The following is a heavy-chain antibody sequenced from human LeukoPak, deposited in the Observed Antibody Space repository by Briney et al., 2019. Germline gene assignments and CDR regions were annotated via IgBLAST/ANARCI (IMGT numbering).Heavy chain of an antibody. Sequence: PGGSLRLSCTASEFTFGDFAISWVRQAPGKGLEWLGFIRSKPYGGTTEYAASVKGRFTISRDDSKSIAYLQMNSLKTEDTAVYFCSGSFGELSFFDYWGQGTLVTVSS. J-gene: IGHJ4*02. D-gene: IGHD3-10*01. CDR1: EFTFGDFA. CDR2: IRSKPYGGTT. CDR3: SGSFGELSFFDY. V-gene: IGHV3-49*04.